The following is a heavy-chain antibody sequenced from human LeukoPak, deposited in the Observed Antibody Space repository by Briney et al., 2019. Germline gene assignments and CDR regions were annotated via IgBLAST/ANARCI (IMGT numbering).Heavy chain of an antibody. V-gene: IGHV1-2*02. J-gene: IGHJ4*02. CDR1: GYTFNGYY. Sequence: GASVKVSCKASGYTFNGYYMHWVRQAPGQGLEWMGWINPNSGGTNYAQKFQGRVTMTRDTSISTAYMELSRLRSDDTAVYYCARERTLTSCYDYWGQGTLVTVSS. D-gene: IGHD2-15*01. CDR2: INPNSGGT. CDR3: ARERTLTSCYDY.